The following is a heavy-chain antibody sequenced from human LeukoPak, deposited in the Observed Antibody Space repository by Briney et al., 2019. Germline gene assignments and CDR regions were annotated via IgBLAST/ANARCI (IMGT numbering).Heavy chain of an antibody. CDR1: GFTFSNYA. CDR2: VSGSGDRT. V-gene: IGHV3-23*01. CDR3: ANSRGYGSGNL. J-gene: IGHJ4*02. Sequence: GGSLRLSCVASGFTFSNYAMSWVRQAPGKGLEWISAVSGSGDRTYYAGSVKGRFTISRDNSKNIVYLRMNSLRAEGTAVYFCANSRGYGSGNLWGQGTLVTVSS. D-gene: IGHD3-10*01.